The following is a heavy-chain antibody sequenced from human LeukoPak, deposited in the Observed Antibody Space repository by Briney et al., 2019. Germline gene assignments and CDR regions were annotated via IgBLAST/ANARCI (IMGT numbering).Heavy chain of an antibody. V-gene: IGHV4-4*07. CDR2: IYTDGST. J-gene: IGHJ5*02. D-gene: IGHD6-13*01. CDR3: ARYGIAAAGTNWFDP. CDR1: GGSISGYY. Sequence: SETLSLTCTVSGGSISGYYWSWIRQPAGKGLEWIGRIYTDGSTNYNPSLKSRVTMSLDTSKNQFSLKLSSVTAADTAVYYCARYGIAAAGTNWFDPWGQGTLVTVSS.